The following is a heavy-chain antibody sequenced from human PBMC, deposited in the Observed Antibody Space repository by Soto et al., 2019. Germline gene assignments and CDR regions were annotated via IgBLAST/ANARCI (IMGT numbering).Heavy chain of an antibody. D-gene: IGHD3-3*01. V-gene: IGHV3-9*01. CDR2: ISWNSGSI. CDR3: AKGPCPIIHGMDV. Sequence: DVQLVESGGGLVQPGRSLRLSCAASGFTFDDYAMHWVRQAPGKGLEWVSGISWNSGSIGYADSVKGRFTISRDNAKNSLYLQMNSLRAEDTALYYCAKGPCPIIHGMDVWGQGTTVTVSS. CDR1: GFTFDDYA. J-gene: IGHJ6*02.